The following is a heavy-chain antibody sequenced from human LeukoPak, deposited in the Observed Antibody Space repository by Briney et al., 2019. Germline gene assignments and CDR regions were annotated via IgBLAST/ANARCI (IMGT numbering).Heavy chain of an antibody. D-gene: IGHD3-3*01. CDR3: AKSESSDRWSDN. J-gene: IGHJ4*02. V-gene: IGHV3-30*02. Sequence: GGSLRLSCAASGFTFSSYGMHWVRQAPGKGLEWVAFIRNDESDRKYADSVKGRFTISRDNSRNLGYLQMNSLRVDDTARYYCAKSESSDRWSDNWGQGTLVTVSS. CDR2: IRNDESDR. CDR1: GFTFSSYG.